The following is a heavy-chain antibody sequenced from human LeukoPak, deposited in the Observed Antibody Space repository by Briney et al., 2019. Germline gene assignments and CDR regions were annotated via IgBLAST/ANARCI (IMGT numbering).Heavy chain of an antibody. CDR2: INHSGST. CDR3: ARGLDYGDLTDYFDY. V-gene: IGHV4-34*01. D-gene: IGHD4-17*01. J-gene: IGHJ4*02. Sequence: KSSETLSLTCAVYGGSFSGYYWSWIRQPPGKGLEWIGEINHSGSTNYNPSLKSRVTISVDTSKNQFSLKLSSVTAADTAVYYCARGLDYGDLTDYFDYWGQGTLVTVSS. CDR1: GGSFSGYY.